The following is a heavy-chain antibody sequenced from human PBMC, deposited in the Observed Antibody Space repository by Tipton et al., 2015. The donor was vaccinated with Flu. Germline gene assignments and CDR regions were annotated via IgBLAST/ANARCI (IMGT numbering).Heavy chain of an antibody. CDR2: IFHSGNT. Sequence: TLSLTCAVSGYSIRSSNYYWGWIRQPPGKGLEWIGNIFHSGNTYHNPSLKSRVTISVDTSKNQFSLKLSSVTAADTAVYYCARGGGDCYYDLWGRGTRVTVSS. CDR1: GYSIRSSNYY. V-gene: IGHV4-39*07. D-gene: IGHD2-21*01. J-gene: IGHJ2*01. CDR3: ARGGGDCYYDL.